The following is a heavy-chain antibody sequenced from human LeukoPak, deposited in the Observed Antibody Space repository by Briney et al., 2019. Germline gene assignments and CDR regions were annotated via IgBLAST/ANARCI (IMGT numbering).Heavy chain of an antibody. J-gene: IGHJ2*01. Sequence: SETLSLTCTVSGGSISSYYWSWIRQPPGKGLEWIGYIYYSGSTNYNPSLKSRVTISVDTSKNQFSLKLSSVTAADTAVFYCARHGTYYYASNEGNWYFDLWGRGTLVTVSS. CDR2: IYYSGST. V-gene: IGHV4-59*08. CDR1: GGSISSYY. CDR3: ARHGTYYYASNEGNWYFDL. D-gene: IGHD3-22*01.